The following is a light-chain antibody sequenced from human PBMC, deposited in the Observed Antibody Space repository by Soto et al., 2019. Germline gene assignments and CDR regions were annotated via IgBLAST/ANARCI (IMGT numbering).Light chain of an antibody. V-gene: IGLV1-40*03. CDR3: QSYDSSLSVLV. Sequence: QAVVTQPPSVSEAPGQRVIISCTGSSSNIGAGYDVQWYQQLPGTAPKLLIYHNTNRPSGVPDRFSGSKSGASGYLAITGLQAEDEADYYCQSYDSSLSVLVFGGGTKVTVL. J-gene: IGLJ2*01. CDR1: SSNIGAGYD. CDR2: HNT.